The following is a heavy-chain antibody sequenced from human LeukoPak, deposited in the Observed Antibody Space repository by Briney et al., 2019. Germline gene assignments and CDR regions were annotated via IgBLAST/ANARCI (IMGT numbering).Heavy chain of an antibody. D-gene: IGHD6-19*01. J-gene: IGHJ4*02. V-gene: IGHV6-1*01. CDR3: ARDPYSSGWYLLGYFDC. CDR2: TYYRSKWYN. Sequence: QTLSLTCALYGDSVYRNSAAWSWIRQSPSRGLEWLGRTYYRSKWYNDYAVSVKSRVTINPDTSKNQFSLPLNSVTPEDTAVYYCARDPYSSGWYLLGYFDCGGQGTLVTVSS. CDR1: GDSVYRNSAA.